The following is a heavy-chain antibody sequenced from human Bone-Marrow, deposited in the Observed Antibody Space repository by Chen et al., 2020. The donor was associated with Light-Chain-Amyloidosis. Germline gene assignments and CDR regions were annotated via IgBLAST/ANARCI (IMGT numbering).Heavy chain of an antibody. D-gene: IGHD5-12*01. CDR2: IYPDDSDA. J-gene: IGHJ4*02. V-gene: IGHV5-51*01. CDR1: GYTFPNYW. Sequence: EVQLEQSGPEVKKPGESLKISCKGSGYTFPNYWIGWVRQMPGKGLEWMGVIYPDDSDARYSPSFEGQAPISADKSITTAYLQWRSLKASDTAMYYCARRRDGYNFDYWGQGTLVTVSS. CDR3: ARRRDGYNFDY.